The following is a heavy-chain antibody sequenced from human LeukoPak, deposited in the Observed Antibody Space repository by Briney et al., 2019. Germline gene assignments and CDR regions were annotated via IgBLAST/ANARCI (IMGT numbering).Heavy chain of an antibody. V-gene: IGHV3-15*01. J-gene: IGHJ4*02. CDR2: IKSKTDGATT. Sequence: PGGSLRLSCAASGFTFNHAWMSWVRQAPGKGLEWVGRIKSKTDGATTEYAAPVKGRFTISRDDSKNTLYLQMNSLKTEDTAVYYCTTVGSSRYYYYFDYRGQGSLVTVSS. CDR1: GFTFNHAW. D-gene: IGHD3-22*01. CDR3: TTVGSSRYYYYFDY.